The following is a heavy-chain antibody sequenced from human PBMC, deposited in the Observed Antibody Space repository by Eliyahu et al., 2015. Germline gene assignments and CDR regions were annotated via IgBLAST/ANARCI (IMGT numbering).Heavy chain of an antibody. CDR3: ARAGYDILTGNWFDP. Sequence: QVQLQESGPGLVKPSQTLSLTCTVXXGXISSGGYYWSWIRQHPGKGLEWIGYIYYSGSTYYNPSLKSRVTISVDTSKNQFSLKLSSVTAADTAVYYCARAGYDILTGNWFDPWGQGTLVTVSS. CDR2: IYYSGST. CDR1: XGXISSGGYY. V-gene: IGHV4-31*03. J-gene: IGHJ5*02. D-gene: IGHD3-9*01.